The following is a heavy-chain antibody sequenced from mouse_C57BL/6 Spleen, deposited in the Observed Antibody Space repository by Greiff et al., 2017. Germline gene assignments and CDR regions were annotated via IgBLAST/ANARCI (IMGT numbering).Heavy chain of an antibody. D-gene: IGHD1-1*01. V-gene: IGHV1-82*01. CDR3: ARDYYGLYYFDY. J-gene: IGHJ2*01. CDR1: GYAFSSSW. Sequence: QVQLKESGPELVKPGASVKISCKASGYAFSSSWMNWVKQRPGKGLEWIGRIYPGDGDTNYNGKFKGKATLTADKSSSTAYMQLSSLTSDDSAVYFCARDYYGLYYFDYWGQGTTLTVAS. CDR2: IYPGDGDT.